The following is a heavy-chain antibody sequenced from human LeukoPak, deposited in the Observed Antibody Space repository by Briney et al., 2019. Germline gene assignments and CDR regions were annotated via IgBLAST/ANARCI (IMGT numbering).Heavy chain of an antibody. V-gene: IGHV3-23*01. D-gene: IGHD3-22*01. J-gene: IGHJ4*02. CDR2: ISGNGGST. Sequence: PGGSLRLSCAASGFTFSSYAMSWVRQAPGKGLEWVSSISGNGGSTYYAVSVQGRFTISRDNSKNTLYLQMNSLRAEDTAVYYCARPDSSGYVWGQGTLVTVSS. CDR1: GFTFSSYA. CDR3: ARPDSSGYV.